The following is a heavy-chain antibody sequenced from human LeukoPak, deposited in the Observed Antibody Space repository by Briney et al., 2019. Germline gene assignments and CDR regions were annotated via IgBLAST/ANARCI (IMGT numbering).Heavy chain of an antibody. CDR2: IYYSGST. D-gene: IGHD3-10*01. V-gene: IGHV4-59*01. Sequence: SETLSLTCTVSGGSISSYYWSWIRQPPGKGLEWIGYIYYSGSTNYNPSLKSRVTISVDTSKNQFSLKLSSVTAADTAVYYCARDRELGYWGQGTLVTVSS. J-gene: IGHJ4*02. CDR3: ARDRELGY. CDR1: GGSISSYY.